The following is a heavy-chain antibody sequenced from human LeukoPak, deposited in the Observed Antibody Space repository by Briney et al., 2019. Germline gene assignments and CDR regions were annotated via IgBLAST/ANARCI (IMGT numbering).Heavy chain of an antibody. Sequence: SETLSLTCTVSGGSISSSGYYWGWIRQPPGKGLEWIGEIHHGGTTSYNPSLKSRVTISVDKPKNQFSLKLSSVTAADTAVYYCARKDYYYMDVWGKGTTVTVSS. CDR3: ARKDYYYMDV. CDR1: GGSISSSGYY. J-gene: IGHJ6*03. CDR2: IHHGGTT. V-gene: IGHV4-39*07.